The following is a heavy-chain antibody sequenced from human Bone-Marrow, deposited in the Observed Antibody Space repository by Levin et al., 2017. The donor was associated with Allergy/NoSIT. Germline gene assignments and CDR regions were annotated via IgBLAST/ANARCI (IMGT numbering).Heavy chain of an antibody. CDR2: SSTQNRNT. V-gene: IGHV1-18*01. CDR3: ARERIYGNATPLQY. D-gene: IGHD2/OR15-2a*01. CDR1: GYTFTSYG. J-gene: IGHJ1*01. Sequence: PKASVKVSCKTSGYTFTSYGISWVRQAPGQGLEWMGWSSTQNRNTYYAQKFQGRVSMTTDTSGRTAYMELRSLRSDDTAVYYCARERIYGNATPLQYWGQGTLVTVAS.